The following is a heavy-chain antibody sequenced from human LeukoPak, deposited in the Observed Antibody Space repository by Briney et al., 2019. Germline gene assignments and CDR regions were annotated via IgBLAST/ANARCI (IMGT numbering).Heavy chain of an antibody. CDR1: GGSISSSNW. CDR3: AREKNYYDSSGTFDY. V-gene: IGHV4-4*02. D-gene: IGHD3-22*01. CDR2: IYHSGST. J-gene: IGHJ4*02. Sequence: SGTLSLTCAVSGGSISSSNWWSWVRQPPGKGLEWIGEIYHSGSTNYNPSLKSRVTISVDKSKNQFSLKLSSVTAADTAVYYCAREKNYYDSSGTFDYWGQGTLVTVSS.